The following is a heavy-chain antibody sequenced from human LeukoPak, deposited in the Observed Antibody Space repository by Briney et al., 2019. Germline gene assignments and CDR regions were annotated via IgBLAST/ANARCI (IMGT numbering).Heavy chain of an antibody. V-gene: IGHV1-2*02. Sequence: VASVKVSCKASGYTFTGYYMHWVRQAPGQGLEWMGWISPNSGGTNYAQKFQGRVTMTRDTSISTAYMELSRLRSDDTAVYYCARAGIVGANLDYWGQGTLVTVSS. CDR2: ISPNSGGT. J-gene: IGHJ4*02. D-gene: IGHD1-26*01. CDR1: GYTFTGYY. CDR3: ARAGIVGANLDY.